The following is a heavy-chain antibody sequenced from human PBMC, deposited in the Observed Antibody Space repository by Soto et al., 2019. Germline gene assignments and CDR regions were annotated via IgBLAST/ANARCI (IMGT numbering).Heavy chain of an antibody. J-gene: IGHJ5*02. CDR3: ARVPGP. CDR1: GVSISSYY. Sequence: SETLSLTCTVSGVSISSYYWSWIRQPPGKGLEWIGYFYYSGNTNYNPSLKSRVTISVDRSKNQFSLKLSSVTAADTAVYYCARVPGPWGQGTLVTVSS. D-gene: IGHD3-10*01. CDR2: FYYSGNT. V-gene: IGHV4-59*12.